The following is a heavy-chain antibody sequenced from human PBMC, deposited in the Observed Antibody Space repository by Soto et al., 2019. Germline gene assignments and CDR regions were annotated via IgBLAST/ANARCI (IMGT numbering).Heavy chain of an antibody. Sequence: SETLSLTCTVSGGSISSYYWSWIRQPPGKGLEWIGYIYYSGSTNYNPSLKSRVTISVDTSKNQFSLKLSSVTAADTAVYYCARVGYCSSTSCFNSYYYMDVWGKGTTVTVSS. V-gene: IGHV4-59*01. D-gene: IGHD2-2*01. CDR1: GGSISSYY. CDR2: IYYSGST. CDR3: ARVGYCSSTSCFNSYYYMDV. J-gene: IGHJ6*03.